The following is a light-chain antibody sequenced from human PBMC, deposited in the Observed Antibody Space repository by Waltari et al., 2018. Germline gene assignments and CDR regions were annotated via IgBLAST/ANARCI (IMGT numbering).Light chain of an antibody. V-gene: IGLV2-14*03. CDR2: DVS. J-gene: IGLJ2*01. CDR3: SSYTNSNIFVL. Sequence: QSALTQPASVSGSLGQSITISCTGTSSDIGGYNFVSWYQQHPGKAPKLMIYDVSNRPSGVSNRFSASKSVNTASLTISGLQTEDEADYYCSSYTNSNIFVLFGGGTKVTVL. CDR1: SSDIGGYNF.